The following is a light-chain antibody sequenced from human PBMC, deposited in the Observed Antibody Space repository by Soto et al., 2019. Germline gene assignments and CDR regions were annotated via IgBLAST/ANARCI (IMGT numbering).Light chain of an antibody. J-gene: IGKJ1*01. Sequence: DIQMTQSPSTLPASVGDRVTITCRASQSISNWLAWYQQKPGKAPKLLIYAASTLQSGVPSRFSGSGSGTDFTLTISCLQSEDFATYYCQQYYNSPRTFGQGTKVDIK. CDR1: QSISNW. CDR2: AAS. V-gene: IGKV1-5*01. CDR3: QQYYNSPRT.